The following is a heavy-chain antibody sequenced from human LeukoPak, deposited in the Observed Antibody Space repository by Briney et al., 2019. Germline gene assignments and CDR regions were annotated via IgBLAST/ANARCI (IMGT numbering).Heavy chain of an antibody. CDR2: IYYSGST. J-gene: IGHJ6*03. CDR1: GGSISSYY. D-gene: IGHD6-13*01. Sequence: PSETLSLTCTVSGGSISSYYWSWIRQPPGKGLGWIGYIYYSGSTNYNPSLKSRVTISVDTSKNQFSLKLSSVTAADTAVYYCARSCSSSWYITQYYYYMDVWGKGTTVTASS. CDR3: ARSCSSSWYITQYYYYMDV. V-gene: IGHV4-59*01.